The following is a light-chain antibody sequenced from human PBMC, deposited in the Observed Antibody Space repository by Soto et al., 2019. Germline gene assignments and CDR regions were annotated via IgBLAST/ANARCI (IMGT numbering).Light chain of an antibody. CDR2: AAS. V-gene: IGKV1-6*01. CDR1: QGIRND. J-gene: IGKJ4*01. CDR3: LQDFNYPLT. Sequence: AIQMTQSPSSLSASVGDRVTITCRASQGIRNDLGWYQKKPGKAPKLLIFAASSLQSGVPSRFSGSGSGTDFNLTISRLQTEDFATYVCLQDFNYPLTFGGGTKVDIK.